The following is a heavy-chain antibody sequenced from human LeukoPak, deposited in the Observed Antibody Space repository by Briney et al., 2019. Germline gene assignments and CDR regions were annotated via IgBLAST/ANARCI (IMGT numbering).Heavy chain of an antibody. CDR1: GFTFSSYE. V-gene: IGHV3-48*03. CDR3: ARDHGNVDTAMVKTFDY. CDR2: ISSSGSTI. D-gene: IGHD5-18*01. Sequence: PGGSLRLSCAASGFTFSSYEMNWVRQAPGKGLEWVSYISSSGSTIYYADSVKGRFTISRDNAKNSLYLQMNSLSAEDTAVYYCARDHGNVDTAMVKTFDYWGQGTLVTVSS. J-gene: IGHJ4*02.